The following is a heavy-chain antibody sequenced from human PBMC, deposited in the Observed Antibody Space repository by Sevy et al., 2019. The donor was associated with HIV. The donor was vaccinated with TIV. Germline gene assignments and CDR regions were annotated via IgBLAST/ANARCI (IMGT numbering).Heavy chain of an antibody. Sequence: ASVKVSCKASGYTFTSYDINWVRQATGQGLEWMGWMNPNSGNTGYAQKFQGRVTMTRNNSISTSYMELSSLRSEDTAVYYCAGGRGVTLSKSYAMDVWGQGTTVTVSS. J-gene: IGHJ6*02. CDR1: GYTFTSYD. CDR3: AGGRGVTLSKSYAMDV. D-gene: IGHD4-4*01. V-gene: IGHV1-8*01. CDR2: MNPNSGNT.